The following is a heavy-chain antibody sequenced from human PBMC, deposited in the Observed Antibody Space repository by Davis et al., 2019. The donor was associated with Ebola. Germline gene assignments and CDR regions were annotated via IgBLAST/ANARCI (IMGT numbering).Heavy chain of an antibody. J-gene: IGHJ6*02. CDR1: GGSISSSNW. CDR3: ARHGDSDCSSTSCYFYYYYGMDV. CDR2: IYHSGST. Sequence: SETLSLTCAVSGGSISSSNWWSWVRQPPGKGLEWIGEIYHSGSTNYNPSLKSRVTISVDTSKNQFSLKLSSVTAADTAVYYCARHGDSDCSSTSCYFYYYYGMDVWGQGTMVTVSS. V-gene: IGHV4-4*02. D-gene: IGHD2-2*01.